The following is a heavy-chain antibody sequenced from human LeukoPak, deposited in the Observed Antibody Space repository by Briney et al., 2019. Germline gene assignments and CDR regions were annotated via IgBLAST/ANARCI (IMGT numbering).Heavy chain of an antibody. CDR3: ARDFNYDYGDDGWFDP. Sequence: PGGSLRLSCAASGFTFSSYGMSWVRQAPGKGLEWVSAISGSGGSTYYADSVKGRFTISRDNAKNSLYLQMNSLRAEDTAVYYCARDFNYDYGDDGWFDPWGRGTLVTVSS. V-gene: IGHV3-23*01. CDR1: GFTFSSYG. CDR2: ISGSGGST. J-gene: IGHJ5*02. D-gene: IGHD4-17*01.